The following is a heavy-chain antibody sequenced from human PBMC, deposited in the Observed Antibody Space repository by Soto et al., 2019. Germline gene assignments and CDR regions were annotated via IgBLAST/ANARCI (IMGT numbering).Heavy chain of an antibody. CDR2: IYWDDDK. CDR3: AHSNLYYYDSSGYYYSYYYYGMDV. V-gene: IGHV2-5*02. CDR1: GFSLSTSGVG. D-gene: IGHD3-22*01. J-gene: IGHJ6*02. Sequence: QITLKESGPTLVKPTQTLTLTCTFSGFSLSTSGVGVGWIRQPPGKALEWLALIYWDDDKRYSPSLKSRLTNPKDTSKNQVXLTXTXMYPVETATYYCAHSNLYYYDSSGYYYSYYYYGMDVWGQGTTVTVSS.